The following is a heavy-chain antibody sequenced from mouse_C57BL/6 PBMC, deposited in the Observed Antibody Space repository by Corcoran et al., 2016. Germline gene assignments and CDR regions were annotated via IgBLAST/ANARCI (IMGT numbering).Heavy chain of an antibody. V-gene: IGHV3-6*01. Sequence: DVQLQESGHGLVKPSQSLSLTCSVTGYSITSGYYWNWIRQFPGNKLEWMGYISYDGSNNYNPSLKNRISITRDTSKNQFFLKLNSVTTEDTATYYCARGEYYYGSSYFDYWGQGTTLTVSS. CDR3: ARGEYYYGSSYFDY. J-gene: IGHJ2*01. D-gene: IGHD1-1*01. CDR1: GYSITSGYY. CDR2: ISYDGSN.